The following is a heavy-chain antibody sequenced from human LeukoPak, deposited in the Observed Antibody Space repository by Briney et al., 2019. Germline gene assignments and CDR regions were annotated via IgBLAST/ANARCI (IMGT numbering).Heavy chain of an antibody. J-gene: IGHJ4*02. V-gene: IGHV4-39*01. CDR2: IYYSGST. Sequence: SETLSLTCTVSGDSISSTNYYWGWIRQPPGKGLEWIGSIYYSGSTYYNPSLKSRVTISVDTSKNQFSLKLSSVTAADTGVYYCARVPDFIARPCDSWGPGTLVTVSS. D-gene: IGHD2-21*01. CDR1: GDSISSTNYY. CDR3: ARVPDFIARPCDS.